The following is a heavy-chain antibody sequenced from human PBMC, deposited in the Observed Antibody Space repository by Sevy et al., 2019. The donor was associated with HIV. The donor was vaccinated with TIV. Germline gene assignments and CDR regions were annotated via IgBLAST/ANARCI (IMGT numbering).Heavy chain of an antibody. CDR3: VRGLQSHCDRTACPLDH. Sequence: GGSLRLSCAAYGFSFSGSDMHCVRQSTGKGLEWISSIGTLDDTFYAESVKGRFTIFRDNGKSSLYLQMNTLRVGDTASYYCVRGLQSHCDRTACPLDHWGQGTLVTVSS. CDR2: IGTLDDT. CDR1: GFSFSGSD. J-gene: IGHJ4*02. V-gene: IGHV3-13*04. D-gene: IGHD2-21*01.